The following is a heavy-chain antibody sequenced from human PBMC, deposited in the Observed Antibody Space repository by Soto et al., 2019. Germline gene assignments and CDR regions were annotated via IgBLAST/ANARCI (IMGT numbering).Heavy chain of an antibody. J-gene: IGHJ3*02. CDR3: ARLPDIVVVPAADDAFDI. Sequence: PSETLSLTCTVSGGSISNYYWNWSRQSPGKGLEWIGYIYSSGSTNYNPPLKSRVTISVDTSKNHFSLKLSSVTAADTAVYYCARLPDIVVVPAADDAFDIWGQGTMVTVSS. V-gene: IGHV4-59*08. CDR2: IYSSGST. CDR1: GGSISNYY. D-gene: IGHD2-2*01.